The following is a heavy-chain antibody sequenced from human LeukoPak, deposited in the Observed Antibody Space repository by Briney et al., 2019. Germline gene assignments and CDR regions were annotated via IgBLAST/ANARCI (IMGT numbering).Heavy chain of an antibody. CDR3: ARTPSTYSGSYYDYYYYMDV. CDR1: GFTFDDYG. V-gene: IGHV3-20*04. D-gene: IGHD1-26*01. J-gene: IGHJ6*03. Sequence: GGSLRLSCAASGFTFDDYGMSWVRQAPGKGLEWVSGINWNGGSTGCADSVKGRFTISRDNAKNSLYLQMNSLRAEDTALYYCARTPSTYSGSYYDYYYYMDVWGKGTTVTVSS. CDR2: INWNGGST.